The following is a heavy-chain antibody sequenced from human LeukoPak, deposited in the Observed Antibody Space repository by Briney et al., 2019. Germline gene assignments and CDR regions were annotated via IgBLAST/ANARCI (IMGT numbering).Heavy chain of an antibody. J-gene: IGHJ4*02. V-gene: IGHV3-30*18. CDR3: AKDLGDFYGSSGPFDY. D-gene: IGHD3-22*01. CDR2: ISYDGSNK. CDR1: GFTFSSYG. Sequence: GGSLRLSCAASGFTFSSYGMHWVRQAPGKGLEWVAVISYDGSNKYYADSVKGRFTISRDNSKNTLYLQMNSLRAEDTAVYYCAKDLGDFYGSSGPFDYWGQGTLVTVSS.